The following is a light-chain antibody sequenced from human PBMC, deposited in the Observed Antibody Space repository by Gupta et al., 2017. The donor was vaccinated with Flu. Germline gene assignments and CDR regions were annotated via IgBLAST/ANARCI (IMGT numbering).Light chain of an antibody. J-gene: IGKJ4*01. CDR3: QQYNIWLT. CDR1: QSVSSK. Sequence: EERATLSCRASQSVSSKLAWYQQKPGQAPRLLMYDASTRATGIPARFSGSGSGTEFTLTISSLQSEDFAVYYCQQYNIWLTFGGGTKVEIK. V-gene: IGKV3-15*01. CDR2: DAS.